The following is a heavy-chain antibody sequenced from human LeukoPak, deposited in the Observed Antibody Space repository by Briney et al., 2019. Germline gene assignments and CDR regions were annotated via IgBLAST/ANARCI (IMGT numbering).Heavy chain of an antibody. CDR3: ARAKVTMLRGVPNCFDP. V-gene: IGHV3-21*01. CDR1: GFTFSSYS. CDR2: ISSSSSYI. J-gene: IGHJ5*02. D-gene: IGHD3-10*01. Sequence: GGSLRLSCAASGFTFSSYSMNWVRQAPGKGLEWVSSISSSSSYIYYADSVKGRFTISRDSAKNSLYLQMNSLRAEDTAVYYCARAKVTMLRGVPNCFDPWGQGTLVTVSS.